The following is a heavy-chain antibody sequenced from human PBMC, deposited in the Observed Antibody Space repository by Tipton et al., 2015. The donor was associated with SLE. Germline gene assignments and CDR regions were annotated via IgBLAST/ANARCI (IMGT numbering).Heavy chain of an antibody. J-gene: IGHJ5*02. V-gene: IGHV7-4-1*02. CDR2: INTNTGNP. Sequence: QSGAEVKKPGSSVKVSCKASGGTFTSYAMNWVRQAPGQGLEWMGWINTNTGNPTYAQGFTGRFVFSLDTSVSTAYLQISSLKAEDTAVYYCARENSCSSTSCSLGDYWFDPWGQGTLVTVSS. CDR3: ARENSCSSTSCSLGDYWFDP. D-gene: IGHD2-2*01. CDR1: GGTFTSYA.